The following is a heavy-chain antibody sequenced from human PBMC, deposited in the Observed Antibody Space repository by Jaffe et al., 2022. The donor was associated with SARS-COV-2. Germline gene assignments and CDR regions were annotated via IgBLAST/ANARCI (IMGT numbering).Heavy chain of an antibody. CDR3: ARDCNSPRPRPNWFGP. Sequence: EVQLVESGGALVQPGGSLRLSCVVSDNSFRTSSMNWVRQAPGKGLEWISFITSGSSTMYYADSVKGRFTISRDNAKNSLYLQMNDLRDDDTAVYYCARDCNSPRPRPNWFGPWGQGTLVTVSS. CDR2: ITSGSSTM. D-gene: IGHD6-6*01. V-gene: IGHV3-48*02. CDR1: DNSFRTSS. J-gene: IGHJ5*02.